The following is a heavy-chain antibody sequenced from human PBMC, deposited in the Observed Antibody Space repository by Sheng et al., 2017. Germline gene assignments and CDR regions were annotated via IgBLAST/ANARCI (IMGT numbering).Heavy chain of an antibody. CDR2: INHSGST. CDR3: ARVRMHIGRGYSYGYGAFDI. D-gene: IGHD5-18*01. Sequence: QVQLQQWGAGLLKPSETLSLTCAVYGGSFSGYYWSWIRQPPGKGLEWIGEINHSGSTNYNPSLKSRVTISVDTSKNQFSLKLSSVTAADTAVYYCARVRMHIGRGYSYGYGAFDIWGQGTMVTV. CDR1: GGSFSGYY. V-gene: IGHV4-34*01. J-gene: IGHJ3*02.